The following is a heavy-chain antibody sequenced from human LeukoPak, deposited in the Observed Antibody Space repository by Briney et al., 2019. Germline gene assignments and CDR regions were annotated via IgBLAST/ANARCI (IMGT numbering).Heavy chain of an antibody. CDR1: GFTFGSYG. D-gene: IGHD3-22*01. CDR3: AIMHGYYDGSGYWVQ. CDR2: ITPNAART. Sequence: PAGSLRLSCAASGFTFGSYGMSWVRQAPGKGLEWVSFITPNAARTSYASAVEGRFTISRDNPRNTRYMQMNSLREEDTALYYCAIMHGYYDGSGYWVQWGQGTLVTVSS. V-gene: IGHV3-23*01. J-gene: IGHJ1*01.